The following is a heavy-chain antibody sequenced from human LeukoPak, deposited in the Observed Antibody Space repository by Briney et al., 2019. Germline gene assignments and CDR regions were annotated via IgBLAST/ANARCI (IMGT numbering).Heavy chain of an antibody. CDR3: ATQQSYSSSRDWYFDL. Sequence: SETLSLTCTVSGGSISSGDYYWSWIRQPPGKGLEWIGYIYYSGSTYYNPSLKSRVTISVDTSKHQFSLKLSSVTAADTAVYYCATQQSYSSSRDWYFDLWGRGTLVTVSS. V-gene: IGHV4-30-4*01. D-gene: IGHD6-13*01. J-gene: IGHJ2*01. CDR1: GGSISSGDYY. CDR2: IYYSGST.